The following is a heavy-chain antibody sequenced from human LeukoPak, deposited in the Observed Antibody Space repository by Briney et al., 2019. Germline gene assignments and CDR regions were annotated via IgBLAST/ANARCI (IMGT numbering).Heavy chain of an antibody. CDR2: INQVGSER. Sequence: SGGSLRLSCAASGFTLSSHWMTWVRQAPGKGREGVANINQVGSERYYVSSVTGRFTTSRDNPTNSLYLQMNTLRPEDTAVYYCARDSEYSSSFAFDIWGQGTMVTVSS. CDR3: ARDSEYSSSFAFDI. D-gene: IGHD6-13*01. J-gene: IGHJ3*02. V-gene: IGHV3-7*01. CDR1: GFTLSSHW.